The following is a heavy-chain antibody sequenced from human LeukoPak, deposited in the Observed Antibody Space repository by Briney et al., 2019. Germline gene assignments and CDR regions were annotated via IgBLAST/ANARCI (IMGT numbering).Heavy chain of an antibody. J-gene: IGHJ6*02. CDR3: AKRRSTGYDSHGMDV. CDR2: ISGSGGTT. CDR1: GFTFSTYA. D-gene: IGHD5-12*01. V-gene: IGHV3-23*01. Sequence: PGGSLRLSCAASGFTFSTYAMSWVRQAPGKGLEWVSSISGSGGTTYYADSVKGRFTISRDNSKNTLYLQMSNLRAEDTAIYYCAKRRSTGYDSHGMDVWGQGTTVTVSS.